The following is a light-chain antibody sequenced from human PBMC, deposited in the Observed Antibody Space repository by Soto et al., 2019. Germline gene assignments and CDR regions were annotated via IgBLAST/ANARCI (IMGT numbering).Light chain of an antibody. CDR2: DVD. J-gene: IGLJ1*01. V-gene: IGLV2-11*01. CDR1: SSDVGGYNY. Sequence: QSALAQPRSVSGSPEQSVTISCTGTSSDVGGYNYVSWYQHHPGKAPKLMIYDVDKRPSGVPGRFSGSKSGNTASLTISGLQAEDEADYYCCSYAGSYPFVFGTGTKVTVL. CDR3: CSYAGSYPFV.